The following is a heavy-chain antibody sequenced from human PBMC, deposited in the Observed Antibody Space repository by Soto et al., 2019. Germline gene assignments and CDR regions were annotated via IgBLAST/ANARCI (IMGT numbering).Heavy chain of an antibody. Sequence: ESGPTLVNPTQTLTLTCTFSGFSLSTSGVGVGWIRQPPGKALEWLALIYWDDDKRYSPSLKSRLTITKDTSKNQVVLTMTNMDPVDTATYYCAHRRRTYYDYVWGSYRHPLGFDPWGQGTQVTVSS. D-gene: IGHD3-16*02. CDR2: IYWDDDK. CDR1: GFSLSTSGVG. J-gene: IGHJ5*02. V-gene: IGHV2-5*02. CDR3: AHRRRTYYDYVWGSYRHPLGFDP.